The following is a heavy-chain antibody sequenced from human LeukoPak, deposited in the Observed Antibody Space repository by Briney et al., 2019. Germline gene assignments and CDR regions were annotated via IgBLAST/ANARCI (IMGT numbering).Heavy chain of an antibody. V-gene: IGHV3-30*04. Sequence: LSGGSLRLSCAASGFTFSSYAMHWVRQAPGKGLEWVSVISYDGSNKYYADSVKGRFTISRDDPHNTLYLQMNSLRAEDTAVYFCARGGVDYYGSGAYYLMYYFDYWGQGALVTVSS. J-gene: IGHJ4*02. CDR3: ARGGVDYYGSGAYYLMYYFDY. CDR2: ISYDGSNK. D-gene: IGHD3-10*01. CDR1: GFTFSSYA.